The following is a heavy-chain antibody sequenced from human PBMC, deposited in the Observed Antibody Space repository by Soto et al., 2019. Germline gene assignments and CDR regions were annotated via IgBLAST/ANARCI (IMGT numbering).Heavy chain of an antibody. J-gene: IGHJ4*02. CDR3: ARDGAMIVVVSHFDY. V-gene: IGHV3-33*01. CDR1: GFTFSSYG. Sequence: GGSLRLSCAASGFTFSSYGMHWVRQAPGKGLEWVAVIWHDGSNKYYADSVKGRFTISRDNSKNTLYLQMNSLRAEDTAVYYCARDGAMIVVVSHFDYWGQGTLVTVSS. D-gene: IGHD3-22*01. CDR2: IWHDGSNK.